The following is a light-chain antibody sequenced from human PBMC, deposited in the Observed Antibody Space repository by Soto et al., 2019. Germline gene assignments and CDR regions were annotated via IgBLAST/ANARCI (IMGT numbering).Light chain of an antibody. CDR2: TGS. V-gene: IGKV1-12*01. CDR3: HQSNSFPLT. J-gene: IGKJ4*01. Sequence: DLQMTQSPSSVSASVGDRVSITCRASQGISNWLAWYQQIPGRAPKLLVYTGSSLQSGVPSRFSGTGSGTDFTLTISSLQPEGVATCHCHQSNSFPLTCGGGTNLELK. CDR1: QGISNW.